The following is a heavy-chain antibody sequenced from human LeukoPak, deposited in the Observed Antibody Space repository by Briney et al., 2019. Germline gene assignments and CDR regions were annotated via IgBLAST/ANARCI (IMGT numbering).Heavy chain of an antibody. V-gene: IGHV1-69*13. D-gene: IGHD1-26*01. CDR2: IIPIFGTA. CDR3: ARDRHVGATTYGFDY. J-gene: IGHJ4*02. Sequence: GASVKVSCKASGGTFSSYAISWVRRAPGQGLEWMGGIIPIFGTANYAQKFQGRVTITADESTSTAYMELSSLRSEDTAVYYCARDRHVGATTYGFDYWGQGTLVTVSS. CDR1: GGTFSSYA.